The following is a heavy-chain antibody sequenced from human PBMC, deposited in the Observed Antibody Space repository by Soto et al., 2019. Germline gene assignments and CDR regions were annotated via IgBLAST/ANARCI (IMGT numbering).Heavy chain of an antibody. CDR1: GYTFTNYY. CDR3: ARDPDVGVMAAFAI. V-gene: IGHV1-46*01. J-gene: IGHJ3*02. CDR2: INPRGGST. D-gene: IGHD3-22*01. Sequence: QVQLVQSGAEVKKPGASVKVSCKASGYTFTNYYMHWVRQAPGQGLEWMGIINPRGGSTTSAQKCKGRVTXXRXTXXSTGYMELSSLRSEDTAVYYCARDPDVGVMAAFAIWGQGTMVTVSS.